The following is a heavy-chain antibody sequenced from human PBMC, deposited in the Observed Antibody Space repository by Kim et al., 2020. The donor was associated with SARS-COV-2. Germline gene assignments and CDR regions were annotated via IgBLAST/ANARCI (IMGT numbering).Heavy chain of an antibody. V-gene: IGHV3-15*01. D-gene: IGHD1-26*01. J-gene: IGHJ4*01. CDR1: GFTFSYAY. Sequence: GGSLRLSCAASGFTFSYAYMNWVRQAPGKGLEWVGRIKSKTDGGTTDYGAPVKGRVTISRDDSKNTTHLQMDSLKTEDTAVYYCNTGAYGGSDYWGHGTLVTVSS. CDR2: IKSKTDGGTT. CDR3: NTGAYGGSDY.